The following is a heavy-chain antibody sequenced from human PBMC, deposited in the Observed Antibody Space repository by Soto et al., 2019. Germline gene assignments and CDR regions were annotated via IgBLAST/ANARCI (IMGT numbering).Heavy chain of an antibody. J-gene: IGHJ6*02. V-gene: IGHV4-30-4*01. Sequence: SETLSLTCTVSGGSISSGDYYWSWIRQPPGKGLEWIGYIYYSGSTYYNPSLKSRVTISVDTSKNQFSLKLSSVTAADTAVYYCERGSGLNPYYYYGMDVWGQGTTVTVSS. CDR2: IYYSGST. CDR3: ERGSGLNPYYYYGMDV. D-gene: IGHD3-3*01. CDR1: GGSISSGDYY.